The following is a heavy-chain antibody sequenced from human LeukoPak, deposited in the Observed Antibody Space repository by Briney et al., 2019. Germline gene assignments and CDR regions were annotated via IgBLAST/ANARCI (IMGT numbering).Heavy chain of an antibody. D-gene: IGHD4-17*01. J-gene: IGHJ4*02. CDR1: GGSVSSGSYY. CDR3: ARDTGPYGDYVHFDY. CDR2: IYYSGST. Sequence: PSETLSLTCIVSGGSVSSGSYYWSWIRQPPGKGLEWIGYIYYSGSTNYNPSLKSRVTISVDTSKNQFSLKLSSVTAADTAVYYCARDTGPYGDYVHFDYWGQGTLVTVSS. V-gene: IGHV4-61*01.